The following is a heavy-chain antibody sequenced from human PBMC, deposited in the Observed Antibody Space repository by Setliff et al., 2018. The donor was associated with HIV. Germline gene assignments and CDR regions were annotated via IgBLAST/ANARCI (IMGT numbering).Heavy chain of an antibody. D-gene: IGHD4-17*01. CDR1: GFTFSSYT. Sequence: GGSLRLSCAASGFTFSSYTMHWVRQAPGKGLEWVASISGGGKSIYYADSVKGRFTISRDNAKNSLYLQMNSLRAEDTAVYYCVRESLTTVSSYWGQGTLVTVSS. CDR3: VRESLTTVSSY. J-gene: IGHJ4*02. CDR2: ISGGGKSI. V-gene: IGHV3-21*01.